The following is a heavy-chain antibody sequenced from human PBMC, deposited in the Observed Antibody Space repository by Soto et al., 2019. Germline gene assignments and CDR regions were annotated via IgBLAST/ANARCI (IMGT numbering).Heavy chain of an antibody. V-gene: IGHV4-59*08. J-gene: IGHJ4*02. CDR3: ARLQYYFDY. CDR1: GGSISSYY. Sequence: SETLYLTCTVSGGSISSYYWSWIRQPPGKGLEWIGYIYYSGSTNYNPSLKSRVTISVDTSKNQFSLKLSSVTAADTAVYYCARLQYYFDYWGQGTLVTSPQ. CDR2: IYYSGST.